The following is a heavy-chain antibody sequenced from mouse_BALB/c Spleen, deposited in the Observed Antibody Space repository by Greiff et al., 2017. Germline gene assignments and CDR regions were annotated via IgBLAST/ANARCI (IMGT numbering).Heavy chain of an antibody. CDR2: INPYNDGT. J-gene: IGHJ3*01. D-gene: IGHD1-1*01. V-gene: IGHV1-14*01. CDR1: GYTFTSYV. Sequence: VQLQQSGPELVKPGASVKMSCKASGYTFTSYVMHWVKQKPGQGLEWIGYINPYNDGTKYNEKFKGKATLTSDKSSSTAYMELSSLTSEDSAVYYCANYGSSYWFAYWGQGTLVTVSA. CDR3: ANYGSSYWFAY.